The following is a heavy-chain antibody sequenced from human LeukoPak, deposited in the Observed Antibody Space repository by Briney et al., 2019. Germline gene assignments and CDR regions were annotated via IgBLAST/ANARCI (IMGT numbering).Heavy chain of an antibody. Sequence: PGGSLRLSCAASGFTFSSYAMSWVRQAPGKGLEWVSAISGSGGSTYYADSVKGRFTISRDNSKNTLYPQMNSLRAEDTAVYYCAKDWELFGVVNYYFDYWGQGTLVTVSS. D-gene: IGHD3-3*01. V-gene: IGHV3-23*01. CDR3: AKDWELFGVVNYYFDY. CDR1: GFTFSSYA. CDR2: ISGSGGST. J-gene: IGHJ4*02.